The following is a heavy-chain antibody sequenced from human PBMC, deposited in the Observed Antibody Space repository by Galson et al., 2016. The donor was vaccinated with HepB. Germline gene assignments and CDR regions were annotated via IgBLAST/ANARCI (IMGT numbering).Heavy chain of an antibody. Sequence: SMRLSCAASGFIFRTYGMHWVRQAPGKGLEWVAVIWYDGSRKYYADPVKGRFTISRDKSKNTLYLQMNSLRAEDTAVYYCARDLFGFYYDSDEILDYWGQGTLVTVSS. CDR2: IWYDGSRK. CDR3: ARDLFGFYYDSDEILDY. D-gene: IGHD3-22*01. CDR1: GFIFRTYG. J-gene: IGHJ4*02. V-gene: IGHV3-33*01.